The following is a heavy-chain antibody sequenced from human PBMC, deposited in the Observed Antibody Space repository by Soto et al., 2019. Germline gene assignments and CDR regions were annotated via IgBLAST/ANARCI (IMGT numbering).Heavy chain of an antibody. CDR1: AGSFSRYY. CDR3: AKGGSSDWQVAFDF. Sequence: SETLSLTCAVYAGSFSRYYWNWIRQSPGQGQGWDGKIKHSGSGNYNPYPRSRVSISVAMSKNQFSLSLTSVTVTATAAYYCAKGGSSDWQVAFDFWGQGTMVTVSS. CDR2: IKHSGSG. D-gene: IGHD6-19*01. V-gene: IGHV4-34*01. J-gene: IGHJ3*01.